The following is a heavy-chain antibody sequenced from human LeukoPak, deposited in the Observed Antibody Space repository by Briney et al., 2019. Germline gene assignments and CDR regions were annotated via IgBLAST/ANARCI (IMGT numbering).Heavy chain of an antibody. J-gene: IGHJ3*02. Sequence: GESLKISCKGSGYSFTSYWIGWVRQMPGKGLEWMGIIYPGDSDTRYSPSFQGQVTISADKSISTAYLQWSSLKASDTAMYYCARHRGLGYCNSTSCYADAFDIWGQGTMVTVSS. CDR2: IYPGDSDT. CDR3: ARHRGLGYCNSTSCYADAFDI. V-gene: IGHV5-51*01. CDR1: GYSFTSYW. D-gene: IGHD2-2*01.